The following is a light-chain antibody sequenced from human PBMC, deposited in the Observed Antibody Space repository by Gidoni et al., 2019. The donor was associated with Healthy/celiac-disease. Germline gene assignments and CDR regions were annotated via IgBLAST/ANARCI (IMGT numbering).Light chain of an antibody. CDR2: DAS. Sequence: DIQMTQSPSSLSASVWDRVTITCQASQDISNYLNWYQQKPGKAPKLLIYDASNLETGVPSRFSGSGSGTDFTFTISSLQPKDIATNYCQQYDNLPYTFGQGTKLEIK. V-gene: IGKV1-33*01. J-gene: IGKJ2*01. CDR3: QQYDNLPYT. CDR1: QDISNY.